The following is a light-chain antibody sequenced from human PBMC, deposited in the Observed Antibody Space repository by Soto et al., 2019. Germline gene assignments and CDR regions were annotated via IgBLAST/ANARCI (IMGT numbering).Light chain of an antibody. J-gene: IGKJ1*01. CDR1: QSVASSS. V-gene: IGKV3-20*01. CDR2: GAS. CDR3: QQYGSSPRT. Sequence: ERVSTQSPGTLSFSPGEGATVCCRASQSVASSSIAWYQQRLGQAPRLLIYGASNRATGIPDRFSGSGSGTDFTLTFSRLDPEDFAVYYCQQYGSSPRTFGQGTKVDIK.